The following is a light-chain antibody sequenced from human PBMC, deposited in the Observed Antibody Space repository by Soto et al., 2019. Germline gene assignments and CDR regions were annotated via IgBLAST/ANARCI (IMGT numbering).Light chain of an antibody. J-gene: IGKJ5*01. CDR3: QQYNNWPPIT. CDR1: QSVSSN. CDR2: GAS. V-gene: IGKV3-15*01. Sequence: EIVMTQSPATLSVSPGERATLACRASQSVSSNLAWYQQKPGQAPSLLIYGASTRATGIPARFSGSGSGTEFTLTISSLQSEDFEVYYCQQYNNWPPITFSNGTRLQIK.